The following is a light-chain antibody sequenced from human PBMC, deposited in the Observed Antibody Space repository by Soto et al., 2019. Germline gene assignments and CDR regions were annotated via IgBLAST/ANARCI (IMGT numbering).Light chain of an antibody. Sequence: DIVMTQSPDSLTVSLGARATISCKSSQNVLYSSNNKNYLACYQQKPGQPPKVLIYWASTRESGVPDRFSGRGSKTTFNLTISSRQAEDGAVYYCQQYYISPYTLGQGTKLEI. CDR2: WAS. V-gene: IGKV4-1*01. CDR1: QNVLYSSNNKNY. J-gene: IGKJ2*01. CDR3: QQYYISPYT.